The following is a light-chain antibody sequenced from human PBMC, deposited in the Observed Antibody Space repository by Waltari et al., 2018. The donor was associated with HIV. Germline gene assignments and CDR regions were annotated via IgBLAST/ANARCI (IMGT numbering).Light chain of an antibody. V-gene: IGKV1-33*01. Sequence: DIQMTQSPSSLSASVGDRVTITCQASQDITHYLNWYQQKPGKAPNLLIFDASKLQPGVPSRFRGSGYGTEFTFTINCHEPEDIGTYFCQRHGKLPVTFGQGTRLEMK. CDR3: QRHGKLPVT. CDR2: DAS. J-gene: IGKJ5*01. CDR1: QDITHY.